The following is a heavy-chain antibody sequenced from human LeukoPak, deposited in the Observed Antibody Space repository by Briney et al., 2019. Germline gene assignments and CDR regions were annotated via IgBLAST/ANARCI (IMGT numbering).Heavy chain of an antibody. V-gene: IGHV1-24*01. CDR1: RYTLTELS. J-gene: IGHJ3*02. D-gene: IGHD3-3*01. CDR2: FDPEDGET. Sequence: ASVKVSCKVSRYTLTELSMHWVRQAPGKGLEWMGGFDPEDGETIYAQKFQGRVTMTEDTSTDTAYMELSSLRSEDTAVYYCATADFWSDPDAFDIWGQGTMVTVSS. CDR3: ATADFWSDPDAFDI.